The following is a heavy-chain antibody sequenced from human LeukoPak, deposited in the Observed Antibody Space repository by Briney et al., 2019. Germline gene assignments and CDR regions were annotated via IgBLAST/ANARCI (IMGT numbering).Heavy chain of an antibody. CDR2: ISSSGSTI. CDR1: GFTFSSYS. CDR3: AELGITMIGGV. D-gene: IGHD3-10*02. Sequence: GGSLRLSCAASGFTFSSYSMNWVRQAPGKGLEWVSSISSSGSTIYYADSVKGRFTISRDNARNSLYLQMNSLRAEDTAVYYCAELGITMIGGVWGKGTTVTISS. V-gene: IGHV3-48*04. J-gene: IGHJ6*04.